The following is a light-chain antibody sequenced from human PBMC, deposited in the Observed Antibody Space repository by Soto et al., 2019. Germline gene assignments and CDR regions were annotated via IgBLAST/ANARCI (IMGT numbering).Light chain of an antibody. CDR2: GAT. CDR1: QSVSSNY. Sequence: EIVLTQSPGTLSLSPGGRATLSCRASQSVSSNYLAWYQQKPGQAPRLLIYGATSRATGIPDRFSGSGSGTYFTLTITILEPEDFAVYYCQQYVSAQRTFGQGTRVEIE. CDR3: QQYVSAQRT. V-gene: IGKV3-20*01. J-gene: IGKJ1*01.